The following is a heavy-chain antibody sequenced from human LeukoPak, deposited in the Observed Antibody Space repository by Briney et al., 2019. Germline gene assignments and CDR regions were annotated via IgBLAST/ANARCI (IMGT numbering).Heavy chain of an antibody. CDR3: ARDQGYYDSSGFDY. V-gene: IGHV1-18*01. D-gene: IGHD3-22*01. J-gene: IGHJ4*02. CDR1: GYTFTSYG. Sequence: GASVKVSCKASGYTFTSYGISWVRQAPGQGLEWMGWISAYNGNTNYAQSLQGRVTMTADTSTSTAYMELRSLRSDDTAVYYCARDQGYYDSSGFDYWGQGTLVTVSS. CDR2: ISAYNGNT.